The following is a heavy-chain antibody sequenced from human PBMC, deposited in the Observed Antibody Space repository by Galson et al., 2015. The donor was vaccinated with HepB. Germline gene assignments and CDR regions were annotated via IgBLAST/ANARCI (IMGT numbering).Heavy chain of an antibody. CDR1: GFSFDDYA. V-gene: IGHV3-23*01. CDR2: ITGGGGST. CDR3: AKGSATGSPYYFDY. Sequence: SLRLSCAASGFSFDDYAMHWVRQAPGKGLEWVSAITGGGGSTFHADSVKGRFTISRDNSKNTLYLQMNSLRVEDTAVYYCAKGSATGSPYYFDYWGQGTLVTVSS. D-gene: IGHD1-1*01. J-gene: IGHJ4*02.